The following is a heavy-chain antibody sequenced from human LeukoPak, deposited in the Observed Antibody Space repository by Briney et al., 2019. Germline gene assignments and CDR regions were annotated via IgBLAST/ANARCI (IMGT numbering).Heavy chain of an antibody. D-gene: IGHD4-23*01. J-gene: IGHJ4*02. V-gene: IGHV1-2*02. CDR1: GYTFTGYY. CDR2: INPNSGGT. CDR3: ALMTTVVTPLDY. Sequence: ASVKVSCKASGYTFTGYYMHWVRQAPGQGLEWMGWINPNSGGTNYAQKFQGRVTITADESTSTAYMELSSLRSEDTAVYYCALMTTVVTPLDYWGQGTLVTVSS.